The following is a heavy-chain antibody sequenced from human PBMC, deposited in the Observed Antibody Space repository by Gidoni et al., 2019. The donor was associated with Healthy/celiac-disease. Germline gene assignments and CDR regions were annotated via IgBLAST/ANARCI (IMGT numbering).Heavy chain of an antibody. CDR3: ARGQDVDTDMVLDY. D-gene: IGHD5-18*01. Sequence: VQLVESGGGVVQPGRSLRLSCAASGFTFSSDGMHWARQAPGKGLVWVAVIWYDGSNKYYADYVKGRFTISRDNSKNTLYLQMNSLRAEDTAVYYCARGQDVDTDMVLDYWGQGTLVTVSS. J-gene: IGHJ4*02. V-gene: IGHV3-33*01. CDR2: IWYDGSNK. CDR1: GFTFSSDG.